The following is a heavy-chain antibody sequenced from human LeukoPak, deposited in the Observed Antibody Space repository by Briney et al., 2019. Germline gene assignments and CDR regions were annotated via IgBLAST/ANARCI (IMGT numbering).Heavy chain of an antibody. D-gene: IGHD3-10*01. CDR2: ISGSGGST. J-gene: IGHJ4*02. CDR1: GFTFSSYA. CDR3: ASRAGMVRGELQYYFDY. V-gene: IGHV3-23*01. Sequence: GGSLRLSCAASGFTFSSYAMSWVRQAPGKGLEWVSAISGSGGSTYYADSVKGRFTISRDNSKNTLYLQMNSLRAEDTAVYYCASRAGMVRGELQYYFDYWGQGTLVTVSS.